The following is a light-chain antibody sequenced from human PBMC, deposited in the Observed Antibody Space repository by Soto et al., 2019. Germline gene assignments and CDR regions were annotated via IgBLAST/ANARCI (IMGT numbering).Light chain of an antibody. V-gene: IGKV3-20*01. CDR2: GAS. J-gene: IGKJ5*01. CDR1: QSVTSGY. CDR3: QHYSSSPPAIT. Sequence: EIVLTQSPGTLSLSPGEKATLSCRASQSVTSGYLSWYKQQPTQAPRLLIYGASYRATDIPDRFSGCGSGTDFTRTISRLEPEDFAVYYCQHYSSSPPAITLGQVTRLEIK.